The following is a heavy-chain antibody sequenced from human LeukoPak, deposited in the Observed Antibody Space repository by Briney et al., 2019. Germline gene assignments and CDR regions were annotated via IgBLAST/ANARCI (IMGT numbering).Heavy chain of an antibody. CDR3: AKGATAGGCRRDYMNV. CDR1: EFDFFSYG. V-gene: IGHV3-23*01. J-gene: IGHJ6*03. D-gene: IGHD3-16*01. Sequence: PGGSLRLSCVASEFDFFSYGMKWVRQAPGGGLEWVSAISSSGDKIFHADSVKGRFTTFRDNSKNTLSLQMNSLRAEDSAVYFCAKGATAGGCRRDYMNVWGTGTTVTVSS. CDR2: ISSSGDKI.